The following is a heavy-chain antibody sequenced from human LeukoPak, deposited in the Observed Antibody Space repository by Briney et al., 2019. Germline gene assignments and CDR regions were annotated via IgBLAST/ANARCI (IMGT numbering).Heavy chain of an antibody. CDR1: GGTFSSYA. Sequence: SVKVSCKASGGTFSSYAISWVRQAPGQGLEWMGGIIPIFGTANYAQKFQGRVTITADESTSTAYMELSSLRSEDTAVYYCARARVWSSSSSFYYYGMDVWGQGTTVTVSS. V-gene: IGHV1-69*13. CDR3: ARARVWSSSSSFYYYGMDV. J-gene: IGHJ6*02. CDR2: IIPIFGTA. D-gene: IGHD6-6*01.